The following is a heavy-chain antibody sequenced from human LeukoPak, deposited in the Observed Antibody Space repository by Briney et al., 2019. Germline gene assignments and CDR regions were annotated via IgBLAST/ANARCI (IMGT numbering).Heavy chain of an antibody. D-gene: IGHD3-10*01. CDR3: ARQHGSGSYYSRAIDY. V-gene: IGHV5-51*01. CDR2: IYPGDSGT. CDR1: GYSFTTYW. Sequence: GESLKISCEASGYSFTTYWIGWVRQMPGKGLEWMGIIYPGDSGTRYSPYFEGRVTIFADKSINTAYLQWSSLKASDTDMNYCARQHGSGSYYSRAIDYWGQGTLVTVSS. J-gene: IGHJ4*02.